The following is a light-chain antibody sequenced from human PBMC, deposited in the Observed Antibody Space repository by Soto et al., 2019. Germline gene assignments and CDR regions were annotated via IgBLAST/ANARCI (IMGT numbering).Light chain of an antibody. CDR3: CSYAGSSTFGV. CDR1: SSDVGSYNL. J-gene: IGLJ2*01. CDR2: EGS. Sequence: QSALTQPASVSGSPGQSITISCTGTSSDVGSYNLVSWYQQHPGKAPKLMIYEGSKRPSGVSNRFSGSESGNTASLTISGLQAEDEADYYCCSYAGSSTFGVFGGGTKVTVL. V-gene: IGLV2-23*03.